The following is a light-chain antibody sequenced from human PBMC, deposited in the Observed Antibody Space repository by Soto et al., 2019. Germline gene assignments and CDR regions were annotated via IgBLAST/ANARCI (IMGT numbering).Light chain of an antibody. CDR2: EVS. Sequence: QSALTQPPSASGSPGQSVTISCTGTSSDVGGYNYVSWYQQHPGKAPKLMIYEVSKRPSGVPDRFSGSKSGNTASLTVSGRQAEDEAEYYCISYAGSNNWVFGGGTKLTVL. V-gene: IGLV2-8*01. CDR3: ISYAGSNNWV. CDR1: SSDVGGYNY. J-gene: IGLJ3*02.